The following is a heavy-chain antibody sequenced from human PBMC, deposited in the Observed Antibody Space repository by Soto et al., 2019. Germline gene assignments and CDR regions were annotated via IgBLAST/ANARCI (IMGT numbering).Heavy chain of an antibody. CDR2: ISGSGVST. CDR3: ARDPWAADY. J-gene: IGHJ4*02. Sequence: GGSLRLSCAGSGLTFSNYAMSWVRQAPGKGLEWVSAISGSGVSTYYADSVKGRFTISRDNSKNTLNLQMNSLRAEDTAVYYCARDPWAADYWGQGTLVTVSS. D-gene: IGHD3-16*01. CDR1: GLTFSNYA. V-gene: IGHV3-23*01.